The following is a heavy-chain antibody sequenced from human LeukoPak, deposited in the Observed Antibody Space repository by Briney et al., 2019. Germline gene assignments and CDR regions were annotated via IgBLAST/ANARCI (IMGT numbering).Heavy chain of an antibody. D-gene: IGHD2-21*01. CDR3: ARVWLGSFDP. V-gene: IGHV3-48*03. J-gene: IGHJ5*02. Sequence: GGSLRLSCAASGFNFGSYEMTWVRQSPGKGLEWVSDISSSGSTISYADFVKGRFTISRDNTKNSLFLQMNTLTNEDTAVYYCARVWLGSFDPWGQGTLVTVSS. CDR1: GFNFGSYE. CDR2: ISSSGSTI.